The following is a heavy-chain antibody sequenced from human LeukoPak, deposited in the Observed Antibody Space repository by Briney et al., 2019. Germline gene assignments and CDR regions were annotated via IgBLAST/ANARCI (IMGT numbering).Heavy chain of an antibody. D-gene: IGHD2-15*01. Sequence: PGGSLRLSCAASGFTFSSYAMSWVRQAPGKGLEWVSATNSGGGGTYYADSVKGRFTISRDNSKNTLYLQMNSLRAEDTALYYCAKSPLGYCSGGSCYIYFDYWGQGTLVTVSS. CDR2: TNSGGGGT. V-gene: IGHV3-23*01. J-gene: IGHJ4*02. CDR1: GFTFSSYA. CDR3: AKSPLGYCSGGSCYIYFDY.